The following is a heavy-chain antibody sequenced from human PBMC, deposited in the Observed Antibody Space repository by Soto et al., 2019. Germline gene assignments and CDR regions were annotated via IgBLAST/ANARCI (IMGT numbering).Heavy chain of an antibody. CDR1: GFTFSSYA. J-gene: IGHJ4*02. CDR2: ISSNGGST. Sequence: EVQLVESGGGLVQPGGSLRLSCAASGFTFSSYAMHWVGQAPGKGLEYVSAISSNGGSTYYANSVKGRFTISRDNSKNTLYLQMGSLRAEDMAVYYCARESDGYDWGSYYWGQGTLVTVSS. V-gene: IGHV3-64*01. D-gene: IGHD3-16*01. CDR3: ARESDGYDWGSYY.